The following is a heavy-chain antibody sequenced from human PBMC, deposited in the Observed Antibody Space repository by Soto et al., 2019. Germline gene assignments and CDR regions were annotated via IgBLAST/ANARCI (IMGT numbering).Heavy chain of an antibody. Sequence: PSVTLSLTCAVSGGSISSGGYSWSWIRQPPGKGLEWIGYIYHSGSTYYNPSLKSRVTISVDRSKNQFSLKRSSVTAADTAVYYCAAGGGLPRYYWGQGTLVTVSS. CDR2: IYHSGST. CDR3: AAGGGLPRYY. CDR1: GGSISSGGYS. V-gene: IGHV4-30-2*01. D-gene: IGHD5-12*01. J-gene: IGHJ4*02.